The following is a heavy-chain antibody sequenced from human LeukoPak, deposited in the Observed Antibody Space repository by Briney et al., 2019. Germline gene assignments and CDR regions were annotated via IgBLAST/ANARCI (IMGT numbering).Heavy chain of an antibody. D-gene: IGHD3-3*01. V-gene: IGHV5-51*01. CDR3: ARSPRRTYYDFGRSLHFDY. Sequence: GESLKISCKGSGYSFTSYWIGWVRQMPGKGLEWMGIIYPGDSDTRYSPSFQGQVTISADKSISTAYLQWSSLKASDTAMYYCARSPRRTYYDFGRSLHFDYWGQGTLVTVSS. J-gene: IGHJ4*02. CDR1: GYSFTSYW. CDR2: IYPGDSDT.